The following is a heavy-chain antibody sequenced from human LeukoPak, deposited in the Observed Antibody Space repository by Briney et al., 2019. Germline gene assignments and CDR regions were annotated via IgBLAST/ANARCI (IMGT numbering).Heavy chain of an antibody. D-gene: IGHD5-12*01. J-gene: IGHJ5*02. CDR2: INPNSGGT. CDR3: ARRATTRVNWFDP. V-gene: IGHV1-2*02. Sequence: ASVKVSCKASGYTFTVYYMHWVRQAPGQGLEWMGWINPNSGGTNYAQKFQGRVTMTRDTSISTAYMELSGLRSDDTAVYYCARRATTRVNWFDPWGQGTLVTVSS. CDR1: GYTFTVYY.